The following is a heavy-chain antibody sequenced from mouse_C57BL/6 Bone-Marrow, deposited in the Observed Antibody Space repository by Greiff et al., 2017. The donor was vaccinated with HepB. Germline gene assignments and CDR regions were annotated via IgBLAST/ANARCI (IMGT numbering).Heavy chain of an antibody. CDR1: GFSLTSYG. J-gene: IGHJ4*01. CDR2: IWSGGST. Sequence: VMLVESGPGLVQPSQSLSITCTVSGFSLTSYGVHWVRQSPGKGLEWLGVIWSGGSTDYNAAFISRLSISKDNSKSQVFFKMNSLQADDTAIYYCARIGTTMITPYYAMDYWGQGTSVTVSS. V-gene: IGHV2-2*01. D-gene: IGHD2-4*01. CDR3: ARIGTTMITPYYAMDY.